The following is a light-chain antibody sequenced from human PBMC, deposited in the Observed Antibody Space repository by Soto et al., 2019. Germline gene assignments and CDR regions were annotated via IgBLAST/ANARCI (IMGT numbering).Light chain of an antibody. J-gene: IGKJ2*01. V-gene: IGKV3-15*01. CDR1: QSVSSD. CDR3: QHYNDWVKT. CDR2: AAS. Sequence: EIVMTQSPATLSVSPGERATLSCRASQSVSSDLAWYQQKPGQAPRLLIYAASIRATGIPARFSGSGSGTEFTLTISSLQSEDFALYYCQHYNDWVKTFGQGTKLEIK.